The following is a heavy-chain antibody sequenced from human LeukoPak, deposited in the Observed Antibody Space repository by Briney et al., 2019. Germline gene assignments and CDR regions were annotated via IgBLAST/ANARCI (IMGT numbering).Heavy chain of an antibody. D-gene: IGHD6-19*01. CDR1: GFIFSSNY. Sequence: GGSLRLSCAASGFIFSSNYMSWVRQAPGKGLEWVSVIYSGGSAYYADSVKGRFTISRDNSKNTLYLQMNSLRAEDTAVYYCARDLMYSSGWLDYWGQGTLVTVSS. J-gene: IGHJ4*02. V-gene: IGHV3-53*01. CDR2: IYSGGSA. CDR3: ARDLMYSSGWLDY.